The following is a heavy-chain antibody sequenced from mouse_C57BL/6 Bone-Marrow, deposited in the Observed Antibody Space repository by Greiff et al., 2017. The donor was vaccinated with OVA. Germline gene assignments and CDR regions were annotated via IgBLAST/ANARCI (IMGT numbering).Heavy chain of an antibody. J-gene: IGHJ3*01. Sequence: VQLKESGAELVRPGSSVKMSCKTSGYTFTSYGINWVKQRPGQGLEWIGYIYIGNGYTDYNEKFKGKATLTSDTSSSTAYMQLSSLTSEDSAIYVCARGGNYSAYWGQGTLVTVSA. CDR2: IYIGNGYT. D-gene: IGHD2-1*01. CDR1: GYTFTSYG. V-gene: IGHV1-58*01. CDR3: ARGGNYSAY.